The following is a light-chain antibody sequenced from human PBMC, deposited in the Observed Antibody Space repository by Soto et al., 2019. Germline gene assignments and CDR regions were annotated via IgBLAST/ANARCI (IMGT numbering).Light chain of an antibody. V-gene: IGLV1-44*01. Sequence: QSVLTQPPSASGTPGQRVTISCSGSSSNIGSNTVNWYQQLPGTAPKLLIYGNNQRPSGVPDRFSGSKSGTSASLAISGLQSEDAADYYCAAWDDSLNGYVFGNGTKVTV. J-gene: IGLJ1*01. CDR3: AAWDDSLNGYV. CDR2: GNN. CDR1: SSNIGSNT.